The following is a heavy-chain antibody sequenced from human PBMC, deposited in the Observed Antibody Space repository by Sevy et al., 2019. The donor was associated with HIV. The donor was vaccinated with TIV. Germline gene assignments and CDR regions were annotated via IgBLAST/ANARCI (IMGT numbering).Heavy chain of an antibody. J-gene: IGHJ6*02. CDR3: ARRGILLRGGDYFYYGLDV. Sequence: GESLKISCKGSGYDFSTYWIAWVRQMPGKGLELMGIIFPGDSDTRYSPSFQGQVTISADDSIRTSYLQWRSLKASDTAIYYCARRGILLRGGDYFYYGLDVWGQGTTVTASS. CDR1: GYDFSTYW. V-gene: IGHV5-51*01. CDR2: IFPGDSDT. D-gene: IGHD1-26*01.